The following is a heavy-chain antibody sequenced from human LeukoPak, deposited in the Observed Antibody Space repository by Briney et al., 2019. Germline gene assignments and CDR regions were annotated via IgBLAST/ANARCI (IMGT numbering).Heavy chain of an antibody. Sequence: PGGSLRLSCAASGFTFSSYEMNWVRQAPGKGLEWVSYISSSGSIIYYADSVKGLFTISRDNAKNSLYLQMNSLRAEDTAVYYCARIANYYDSSGRWGQGTLVTVSS. CDR3: ARIANYYDSSGR. CDR2: ISSSGSII. V-gene: IGHV3-48*03. J-gene: IGHJ4*02. D-gene: IGHD3-22*01. CDR1: GFTFSSYE.